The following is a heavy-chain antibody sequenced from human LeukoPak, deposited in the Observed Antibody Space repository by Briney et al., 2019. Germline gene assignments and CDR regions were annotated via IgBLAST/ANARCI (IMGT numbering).Heavy chain of an antibody. V-gene: IGHV4-34*01. CDR1: GGSFSGYY. D-gene: IGHD3-22*01. CDR3: ARGTYYYDSSGYGMDV. Sequence: SETLSLTCAVYGGSFSGYYWSWIRQPPGKGLEWIGEINHSGSTNYNPSLKSRVTISVDTSKNQFSLKLSSVTAADTAAYYCARGTYYYDSSGYGMDVWGQGTTVTVSS. J-gene: IGHJ6*02. CDR2: INHSGST.